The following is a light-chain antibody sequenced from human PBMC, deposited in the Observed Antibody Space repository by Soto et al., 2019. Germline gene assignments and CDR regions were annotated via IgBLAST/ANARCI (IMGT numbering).Light chain of an antibody. J-gene: IGKJ1*01. CDR2: ATS. Sequence: DIQMTQSPSSLSASVGDRVTVTSRPTQTISNFLNWYQVRPGKAPNVLIYATSNLEQGVPSRFSGSGSGTEFTRTISSLQPEDFATYYCQQTYPAPGTFGQGTRVEV. V-gene: IGKV1-39*01. CDR3: QQTYPAPGT. CDR1: QTISNF.